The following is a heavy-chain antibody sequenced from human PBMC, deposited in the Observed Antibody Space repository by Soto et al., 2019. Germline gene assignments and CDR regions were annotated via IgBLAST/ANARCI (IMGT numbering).Heavy chain of an antibody. V-gene: IGHV4-31*03. CDR1: GGSISSGGYY. CDR3: ARDRVHLDYDYVWGSYRWAVFDY. J-gene: IGHJ4*02. CDR2: IYYSGST. Sequence: SETLSLTCTVSGGSISSGGYYWSWIRQHPGKGLEWIGYIYYSGSTYYNPSLKSRVTISVDTSKNQFSLKLSSVTAADTAVYYCARDRVHLDYDYVWGSYRWAVFDYWGQGTPVTVSS. D-gene: IGHD3-16*02.